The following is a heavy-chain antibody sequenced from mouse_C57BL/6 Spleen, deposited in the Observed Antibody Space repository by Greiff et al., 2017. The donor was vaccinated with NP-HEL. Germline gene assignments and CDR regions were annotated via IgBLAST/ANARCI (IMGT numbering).Heavy chain of an antibody. CDR3: ARHGGGPYSNAFDV. Sequence: EVQGVESGGDLVKPGGSLKLSCAASGFTFSSYGMSWVRQTPDKRLEWVATISSGGSYTYYPDSVKGRFTISRDNAKNTLYLQMSSLKSEDTAMYYCARHGGGPYSNAFDVWGTGTTVTVSS. CDR1: GFTFSSYG. CDR2: ISSGGSYT. V-gene: IGHV5-6*01. D-gene: IGHD2-5*01. J-gene: IGHJ1*03.